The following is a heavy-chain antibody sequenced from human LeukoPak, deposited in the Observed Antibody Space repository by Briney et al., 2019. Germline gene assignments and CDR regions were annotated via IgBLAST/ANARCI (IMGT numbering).Heavy chain of an antibody. J-gene: IGHJ1*01. D-gene: IGHD6-19*01. V-gene: IGHV3-30*18. CDR1: GFTFSSYG. Sequence: PGRSLRLSCAASGFTFSSYGMHWVRQAPGKGLEWVAVISYDGSNKYYADSVKGRFTISRDNSKNTLYLQMNSLRAEDTAVYYCAKTRSSGWYGGYFQHWGQGTLVTVSS. CDR3: AKTRSSGWYGGYFQH. CDR2: ISYDGSNK.